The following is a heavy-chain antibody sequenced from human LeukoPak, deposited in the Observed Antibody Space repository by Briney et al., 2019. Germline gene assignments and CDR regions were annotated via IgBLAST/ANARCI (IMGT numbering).Heavy chain of an antibody. J-gene: IGHJ4*02. D-gene: IGHD6-13*01. CDR2: IRYDGSNK. CDR3: AKEDSSSWSIVY. CDR1: GFTFSSYG. Sequence: PGGSLRLSCAASGFTFSSYGMHWVRQAPGKGLEWVSFIRYDGSNKYYADSVKGRFTISRDNSKNTLYLQMNSLRAEDTAVYYCAKEDSSSWSIVYWGQRTLGTVSS. V-gene: IGHV3-30*02.